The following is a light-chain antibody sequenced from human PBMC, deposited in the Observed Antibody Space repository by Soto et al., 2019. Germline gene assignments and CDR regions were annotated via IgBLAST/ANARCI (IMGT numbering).Light chain of an antibody. Sequence: DIQMTQSPSSLSASVGDRLTITCRASQSISTYLNWYQQKPGKAPELLIYGASRLQSGVPSRFSGSGSGTYFTLTISSLQPEDFATYYCQQRHGTPWTFGQGTKVEIK. CDR2: GAS. CDR3: QQRHGTPWT. CDR1: QSISTY. V-gene: IGKV1-39*01. J-gene: IGKJ1*01.